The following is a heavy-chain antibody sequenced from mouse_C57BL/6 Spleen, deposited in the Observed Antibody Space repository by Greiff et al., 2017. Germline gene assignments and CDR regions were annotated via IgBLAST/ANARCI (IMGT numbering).Heavy chain of an antibody. CDR3: ARDGITTGVDPYGYFDV. D-gene: IGHD1-1*01. Sequence: EVQRVESGGGLVKPGGSLKLSCAASGFTFSSYAMSWVRQTPEKRLEWVATISDGGSYTYYPDNVSGRFTISRDNDKNNLCLEMSNLKSEETDMYYCARDGITTGVDPYGYFDVWGTGTTVTVSA. CDR2: ISDGGSYT. CDR1: GFTFSSYA. V-gene: IGHV5-4*01. J-gene: IGHJ1*03.